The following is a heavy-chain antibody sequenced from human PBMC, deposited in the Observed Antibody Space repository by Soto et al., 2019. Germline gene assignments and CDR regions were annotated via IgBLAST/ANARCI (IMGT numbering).Heavy chain of an antibody. CDR3: AHSAHLVTTGGFDY. J-gene: IGHJ4*02. CDR1: GFSLSTSGVG. D-gene: IGHD4-17*01. V-gene: IGHV2-5*02. Sequence: QITLKESGPTLVKPTQTLTLTCTFSGFSLSTSGVGVGWIRQPPGKALEWLALIYWDDDKRYSPSLTSRLNITKETSKNQVVLTMTNMDPVDTATYYCAHSAHLVTTGGFDYRGQGTLVTVSS. CDR2: IYWDDDK.